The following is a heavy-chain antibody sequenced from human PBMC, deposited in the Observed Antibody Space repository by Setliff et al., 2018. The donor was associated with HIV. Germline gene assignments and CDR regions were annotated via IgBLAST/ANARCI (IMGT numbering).Heavy chain of an antibody. J-gene: IGHJ6*02. CDR1: GYSFTSYG. CDR2: ISAYNGNT. D-gene: IGHD6-13*01. Sequence: ASVKVFCKASGYSFTSYGISWVRQAPGQGLEWMGWISAYNGNTNYAQKLQGRVTMTTDTSTSTAYMELRSLRSDDTAVYYCAREYSAAGTLYYYGMDVWGQGTTVTVSS. CDR3: AREYSAAGTLYYYGMDV. V-gene: IGHV1-18*01.